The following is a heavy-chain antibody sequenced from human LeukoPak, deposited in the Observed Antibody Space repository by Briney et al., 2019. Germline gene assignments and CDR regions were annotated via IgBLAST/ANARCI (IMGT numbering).Heavy chain of an antibody. CDR3: ARFGSSTWYKGAFDI. J-gene: IGHJ3*02. Sequence: KAPETLSLTCAVYGGSFSGYYWCWIRQPPGKGLEWIGEIVHSGNTKYNPSLKSRVTISVDTSKNQFSLNLTSVTAADTAVYYCARFGSSTWYKGAFDIWGQGTMVTVAS. CDR1: GGSFSGYY. CDR2: IVHSGNT. D-gene: IGHD6-13*01. V-gene: IGHV4-34*12.